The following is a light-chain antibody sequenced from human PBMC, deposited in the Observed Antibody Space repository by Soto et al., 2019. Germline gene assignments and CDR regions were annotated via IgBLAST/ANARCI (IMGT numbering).Light chain of an antibody. V-gene: IGLV1-51*01. CDR2: DDD. CDR1: SSNIEGNS. Sequence: QSVMTQPPSVSVAPGQRVTISCSGSSSNIEGNSVSWYQQLPGTAPKLLIYDDDKRPSGIPDRFSGSKSGTSATLGITGFQTGDEADYYCGSWDSSLSAYVFGTGTKVTVL. CDR3: GSWDSSLSAYV. J-gene: IGLJ1*01.